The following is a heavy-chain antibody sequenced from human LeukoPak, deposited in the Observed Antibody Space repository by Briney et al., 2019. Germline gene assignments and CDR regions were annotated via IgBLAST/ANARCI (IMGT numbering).Heavy chain of an antibody. Sequence: PGGSLRLSCAASGFTFSSYGMHWVRQAPGKGLEWVAAISFDGSNKYYADSVKGRFTISRDTFKHTVYLQMNSLRSEDTAVYYCARGRNTVTTRGAFDMWGQGTMVTVSS. CDR1: GFTFSSYG. CDR2: ISFDGSNK. J-gene: IGHJ3*02. V-gene: IGHV3-30*19. D-gene: IGHD4-17*01. CDR3: ARGRNTVTTRGAFDM.